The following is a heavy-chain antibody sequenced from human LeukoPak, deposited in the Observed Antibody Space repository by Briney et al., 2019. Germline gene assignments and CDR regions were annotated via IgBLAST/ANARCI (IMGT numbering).Heavy chain of an antibody. D-gene: IGHD3-3*01. J-gene: IGHJ4*02. CDR1: GGSISSYY. CDR3: ARQSLKWSGYSDY. Sequence: PSETLSLTCTVSGGSISSYYWSWIRQPPGKGLEWIGYIYYSGSTNYNPSLKSRVTISVDTSKNQFSLKLSSVTAADTAVYYCARQSLKWSGYSDYWGQGALVTVSS. CDR2: IYYSGST. V-gene: IGHV4-59*08.